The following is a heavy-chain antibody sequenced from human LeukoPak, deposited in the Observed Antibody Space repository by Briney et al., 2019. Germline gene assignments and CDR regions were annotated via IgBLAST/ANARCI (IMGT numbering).Heavy chain of an antibody. V-gene: IGHV3-53*01. CDR2: IYSGGST. Sequence: PGGSLRLSCAASGFTVSSNFMNWVRQAPGKGLEWVSIIYSGGSTSYADSVKGRFTISRDNSKNTLYLQMNSLRAEDTAVYYCAVYCSGGCYSGLAWGQGTLVTVSS. CDR1: GFTVSSNF. CDR3: AVYCSGGCYSGLA. D-gene: IGHD2-21*02. J-gene: IGHJ4*02.